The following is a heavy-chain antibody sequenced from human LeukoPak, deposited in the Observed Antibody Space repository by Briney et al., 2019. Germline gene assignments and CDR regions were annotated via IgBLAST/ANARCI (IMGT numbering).Heavy chain of an antibody. Sequence: ATLKVSCKASGYTFTGYYMHWVRQAPGQGLEWMGWINPNSGGTNYAQKFQGRVTMTRDTPISTAYMELSRLRSDDTAVYYCATEYGDYSDGMDVWGQGTTVTVSS. D-gene: IGHD4-17*01. V-gene: IGHV1-2*02. CDR2: INPNSGGT. J-gene: IGHJ6*02. CDR3: ATEYGDYSDGMDV. CDR1: GYTFTGYY.